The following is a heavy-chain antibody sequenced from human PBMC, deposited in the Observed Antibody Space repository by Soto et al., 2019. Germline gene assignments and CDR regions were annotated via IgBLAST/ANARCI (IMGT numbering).Heavy chain of an antibody. CDR1: GFTFSAVY. CDR3: ARDRGAVTGQYFDY. D-gene: IGHD6-19*01. V-gene: IGHV3-11*05. Sequence: QVQLEESGGGLVKPGGSLRLSCAASGFTFSAVYMSWIRQAPNKGLEYISYISSSGTSANYADSVKGRFTISRDSAKNSLYLQMSSLIAEYTAVYYCARDRGAVTGQYFDYWGQGALVTVSS. J-gene: IGHJ4*02. CDR2: ISSSGTSA.